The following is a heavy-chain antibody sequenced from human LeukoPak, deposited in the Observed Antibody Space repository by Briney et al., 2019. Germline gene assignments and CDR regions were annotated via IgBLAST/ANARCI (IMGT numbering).Heavy chain of an antibody. CDR3: AELGITMIGGV. V-gene: IGHV3-48*03. Sequence: SGRSLRLSCAASGFTFSSYEMNWVRQAPGKGLEWVSYISSSGSTIYYADSVKGRFTISRDNAKNSLYLQMNSLRAEDTAVYYCAELGITMIGGVWGIGTTVTISS. CDR1: GFTFSSYE. CDR2: ISSSGSTI. D-gene: IGHD3-10*02. J-gene: IGHJ6*04.